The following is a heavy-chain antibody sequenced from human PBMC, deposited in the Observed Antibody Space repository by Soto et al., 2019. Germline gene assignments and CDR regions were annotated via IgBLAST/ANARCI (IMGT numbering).Heavy chain of an antibody. CDR1: GFTLSDHW. V-gene: IGHV3-74*01. D-gene: IGHD5-12*01. Sequence: GSLRLSCGASGFTLSDHWMHWVRQRPGKGLVWVSRIYTTTNYADSVKGRFIISRDNAKNTLYLQMNGLRDEDTAVYYCLRGASGYGNFDYWGRGILVTVSS. J-gene: IGHJ4*02. CDR2: IYTTT. CDR3: LRGASGYGNFDY.